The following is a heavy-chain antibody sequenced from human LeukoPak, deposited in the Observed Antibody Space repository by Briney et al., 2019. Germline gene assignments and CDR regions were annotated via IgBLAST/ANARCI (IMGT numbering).Heavy chain of an antibody. D-gene: IGHD3-22*01. V-gene: IGHV3-21*01. CDR1: GFTFSSNG. CDR2: ISSSSSYI. Sequence: PGGSLRLSCAVSGFTFSSNGMNWVRQAPGKGLEWVSSISSSSSYIYYADSVKGRFTISRDNAKNSLYLQMNSLRAEDTAVYYCEAMLNYYDSSGYYSDFDYWGQGTLVTVSS. J-gene: IGHJ4*02. CDR3: EAMLNYYDSSGYYSDFDY.